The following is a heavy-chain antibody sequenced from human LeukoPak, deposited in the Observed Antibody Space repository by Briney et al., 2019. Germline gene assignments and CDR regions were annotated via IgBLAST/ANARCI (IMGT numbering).Heavy chain of an antibody. J-gene: IGHJ4*02. V-gene: IGHV3-66*02. D-gene: IGHD1-26*01. CDR3: GGSGSYYPLFDY. CDR1: GFTVSSNY. CDR2: IYSGGST. Sequence: GGSLRLSCAASGFTVSSNYMSWVRQAPGKGLEWVSVIYSGGSTYHADSVKGRFTISRDNSKNTLYLQMNSLRVEDTAVYYCGGSGSYYPLFDYWGQGTLVTVPS.